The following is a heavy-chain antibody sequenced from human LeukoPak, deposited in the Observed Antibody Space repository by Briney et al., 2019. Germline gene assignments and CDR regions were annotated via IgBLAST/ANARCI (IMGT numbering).Heavy chain of an antibody. CDR3: VREARGYHYTYFDY. D-gene: IGHD5-18*01. Sequence: GGSLRLSCTASGFTLGGHDMHWVRQTTGDGLEGGAAVSAGHHAFYAGSVKGRFTVSREDAKNSLYLQMNSLRAGDTAVYYCVREARGYHYTYFDYWGQGSLVTVSS. CDR2: VSAGHHA. J-gene: IGHJ4*02. CDR1: GFTLGGHD. V-gene: IGHV3-13*01.